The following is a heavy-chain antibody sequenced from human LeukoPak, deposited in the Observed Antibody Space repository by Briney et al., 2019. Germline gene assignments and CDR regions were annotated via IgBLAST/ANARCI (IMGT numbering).Heavy chain of an antibody. J-gene: IGHJ4*02. Sequence: GGSLRLSCVASGFTFSSYEMNWIRQAPGKGLEWVSYISSSSSPIDYADSVRGRFTSSRDNAKNSLFLQMNSLRAEDTAVYYCARDEQVRQFDYWGQGTLVTVSS. CDR1: GFTFSSYE. D-gene: IGHD6-13*01. CDR2: ISSSSSPI. V-gene: IGHV3-48*03. CDR3: ARDEQVRQFDY.